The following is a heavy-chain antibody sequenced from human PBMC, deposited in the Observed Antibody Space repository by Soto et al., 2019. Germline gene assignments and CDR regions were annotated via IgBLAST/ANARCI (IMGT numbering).Heavy chain of an antibody. V-gene: IGHV4-59*08. Sequence: PSETLCLTCTVSDDTSSNYKWSWIRKPTGRRLEWIGYIYSNGSTSYNPSLQSRVTISVDTSKNQFSLKLSSVTAADTAVYYCARHRNGYYDSSGYLHWGQGTLVTVSS. J-gene: IGHJ4*02. CDR2: IYSNGST. CDR1: DDTSSNYK. CDR3: ARHRNGYYDSSGYLH. D-gene: IGHD3-22*01.